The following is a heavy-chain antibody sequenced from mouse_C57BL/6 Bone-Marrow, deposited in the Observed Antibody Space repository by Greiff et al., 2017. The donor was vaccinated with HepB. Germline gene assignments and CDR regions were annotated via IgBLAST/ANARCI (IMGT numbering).Heavy chain of an antibody. J-gene: IGHJ3*01. CDR3: AREKIYYDYGGAWFAY. V-gene: IGHV1-69*01. Sequence: VQLQQPGAELVMPGASVKLSCKASGYTFTSYWMHWVKQRPGQGLEWIGEIDPSDSYTNYNQKFKGKSTLTVDKSSSTAYMQLSSLTSEDSAVYYCAREKIYYDYGGAWFAYWGQGTLVTVSA. CDR1: GYTFTSYW. CDR2: IDPSDSYT. D-gene: IGHD2-4*01.